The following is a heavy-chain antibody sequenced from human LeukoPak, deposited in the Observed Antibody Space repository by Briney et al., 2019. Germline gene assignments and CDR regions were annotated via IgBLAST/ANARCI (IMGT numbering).Heavy chain of an antibody. CDR3: AKTSGSGWTVIDY. D-gene: IGHD6-19*01. V-gene: IGHV3-30*18. CDR1: GFTFSSYG. Sequence: PGRSLRLSCAASGFTFSSYGMHWVRQAPGKGLEWVAVISYDGSNKYYADSVKGRFTISRDIPKNTLYLQMNSLRAEDTAVYYCAKTSGSGWTVIDYWGQGTLVTVSS. CDR2: ISYDGSNK. J-gene: IGHJ4*02.